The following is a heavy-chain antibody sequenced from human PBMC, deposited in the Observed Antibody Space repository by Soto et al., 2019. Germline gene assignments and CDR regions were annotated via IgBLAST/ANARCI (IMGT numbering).Heavy chain of an antibody. CDR3: AKDSSYPRGYSYGYRGVGYFDY. J-gene: IGHJ4*02. CDR2: ISYDGSNK. V-gene: IGHV3-30*18. D-gene: IGHD5-18*01. Sequence: QVQLVESGGGVVQPGRSLRLSCAASGFTFSSYGMHWVRQAPGKGLEWVAVISYDGSNKYYADSVKGRFTISRDNSKNTLYLQMNSLRAEDTAVYYCAKDSSYPRGYSYGYRGVGYFDYWGQGTLVTVSS. CDR1: GFTFSSYG.